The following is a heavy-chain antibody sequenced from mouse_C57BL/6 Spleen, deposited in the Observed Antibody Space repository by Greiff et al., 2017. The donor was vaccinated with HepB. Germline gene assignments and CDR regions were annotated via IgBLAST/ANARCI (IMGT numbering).Heavy chain of an antibody. CDR3: ARQVLLRGYFDV. D-gene: IGHD1-1*01. V-gene: IGHV5-6*01. CDR2: ISSGGSYT. Sequence: EVNVVESGGDLVKPGGSLKLSCAASGFTFSSYGMSWVRQTPDKRLEWVATISSGGSYTYYPDSVKGRFTISRDNAKNTLYLQMSSLKSEDTAMYYCARQVLLRGYFDVWGTGTTVTVSS. CDR1: GFTFSSYG. J-gene: IGHJ1*03.